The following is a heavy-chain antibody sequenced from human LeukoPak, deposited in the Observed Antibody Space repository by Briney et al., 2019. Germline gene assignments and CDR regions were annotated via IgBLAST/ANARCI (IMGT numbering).Heavy chain of an antibody. CDR1: GYTFTNYA. D-gene: IGHD3-16*02. V-gene: IGHV7-4-1*02. CDR3: ARAYQRLGELSLPDY. CDR2: IHPSTGNP. Sequence: APVKVSCKASGYTFTNYAMNWVRQAPGQGLEWMGWIHPSTGNPTYAQGFTGRFVSSLDTSVSTTYLQISSPKAEDTAVYYCARAYQRLGELSLPDYWGQGTLVTVSS. J-gene: IGHJ4*02.